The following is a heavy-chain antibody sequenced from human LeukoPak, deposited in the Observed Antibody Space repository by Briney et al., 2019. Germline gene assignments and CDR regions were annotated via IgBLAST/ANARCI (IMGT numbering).Heavy chain of an antibody. J-gene: IGHJ4*02. Sequence: SETLSLTCSFSIVSIKNYYWNWIRQSPGKGLQWVGYIYYTGSTDYNFSLKSRVTISLDTSENQFSLRLNSVTAADSAVYFCASSRGPSSSWSFDSWGQGILVTVSS. CDR1: IVSIKNYY. CDR2: IYYTGST. CDR3: ASSRGPSSSWSFDS. V-gene: IGHV4-59*01. D-gene: IGHD6-13*01.